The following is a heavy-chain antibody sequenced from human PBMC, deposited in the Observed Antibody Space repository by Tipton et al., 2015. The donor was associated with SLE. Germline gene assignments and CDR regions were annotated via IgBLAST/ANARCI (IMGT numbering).Heavy chain of an antibody. CDR3: ARGSVVADDF. V-gene: IGHV4-61*05. CDR2: IHYNRDT. D-gene: IGHD2-15*01. J-gene: IGHJ4*02. Sequence: TLSLTCTVSGGSIRSSSYYWVWIRQPPGKGLEWIGYIHYNRDTNYHPSLKSRVTISVDTSKNQLSLKLTSVTAADTAVYYCARGSVVADDFWGQGTLVTVSS. CDR1: GGSIRSSSYY.